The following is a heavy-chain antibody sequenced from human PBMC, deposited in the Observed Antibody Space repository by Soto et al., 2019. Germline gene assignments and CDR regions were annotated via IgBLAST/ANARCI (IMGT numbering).Heavy chain of an antibody. D-gene: IGHD5-18*01. V-gene: IGHV3-53*01. CDR3: ARDSTWIPYYHYGMDV. CDR1: GFSVSSNY. J-gene: IGHJ6*02. Sequence: VQLVESGGGLIQPGGSLRLSCAASGFSVSSNYMSWVRQAPGKGLEWVSVIYSGGNTHYADSVKGRFTISRDNSKNTLYLQMTSLRAEDTAVYYCARDSTWIPYYHYGMDVWGQGTTVTVSS. CDR2: IYSGGNT.